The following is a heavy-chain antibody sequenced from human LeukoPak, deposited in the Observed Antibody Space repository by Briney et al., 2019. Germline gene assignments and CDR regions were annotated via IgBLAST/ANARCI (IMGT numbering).Heavy chain of an antibody. D-gene: IGHD2-2*01. CDR1: GFPFSSRV. CDR2: INQDGSEK. J-gene: IGHJ4*02. CDR3: ARDADTSCYDY. V-gene: IGHV3-7*01. Sequence: PGGSLRLSCAASGFPFSSRVMSWVRQAPGKGLEWVANINQDGSEKYYVDSVKGRFTISRDNAKNSLYPQVNSLRAEDTAVYYCARDADTSCYDYWGQGTLVTVSS.